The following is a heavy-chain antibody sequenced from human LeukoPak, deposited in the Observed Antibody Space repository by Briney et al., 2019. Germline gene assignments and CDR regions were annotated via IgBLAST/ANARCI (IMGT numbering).Heavy chain of an antibody. D-gene: IGHD3-22*01. CDR3: AGNGLPNGDSSGYYYGMDV. CDR2: INPSGGST. J-gene: IGHJ6*02. V-gene: IGHV1-46*01. CDR1: GYTFTSYY. Sequence: GASVKVSCKASGYTFTSYYMHWVRQAPGQGLEWMGIINPSGGSTSYAQKFQGRVTMTRDTSTSTVYMELSSLRSEDTAVYYCAGNGLPNGDSSGYYYGMDVWGQGTTVTVSS.